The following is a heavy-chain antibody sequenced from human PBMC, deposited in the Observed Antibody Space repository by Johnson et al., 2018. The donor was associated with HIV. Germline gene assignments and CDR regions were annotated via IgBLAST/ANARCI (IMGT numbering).Heavy chain of an antibody. D-gene: IGHD6-25*01. V-gene: IGHV3-30*04. Sequence: VQLVESGGGLVQPGGSLRLSCAASGFTFSSYAMSWVRQAPGKGLEWVAVISYDAKNKYYADSVKGRFTISRDNSKNTLYLQMNSLRAEDTALYYCAKALSIAATPYAFDMWGRGTMVTVSS. CDR2: ISYDAKNK. J-gene: IGHJ3*02. CDR1: GFTFSSYA. CDR3: AKALSIAATPYAFDM.